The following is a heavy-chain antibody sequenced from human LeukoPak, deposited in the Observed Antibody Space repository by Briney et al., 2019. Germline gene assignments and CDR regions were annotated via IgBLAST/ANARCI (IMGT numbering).Heavy chain of an antibody. CDR3: AKAGGADKYGMDV. Sequence: PGGSLRLSCAASGVTHSDYAMAWVRRAPGKGLEWVSSISNTGGSTFYADSVKGRFTISRDKPKNKMYLQMNGLRHNGTATYYCAKAGGADKYGMDVWGQGTTVIVSS. D-gene: IGHD2-15*01. J-gene: IGHJ6*02. CDR1: GVTHSDYA. V-gene: IGHV3-23*01. CDR2: ISNTGGST.